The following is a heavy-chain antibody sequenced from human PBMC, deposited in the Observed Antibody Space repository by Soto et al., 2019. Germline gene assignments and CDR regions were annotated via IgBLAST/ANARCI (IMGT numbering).Heavy chain of an antibody. J-gene: IGHJ5*02. CDR2: IHGSGGAT. CDR3: ERHAVEGNALCLCVGL. CDR1: GFTFSNYA. V-gene: IGHV3-23*01. Sequence: GSLRLSCVASGFTFSNYAMSWVRQAPGKGLEWVSSIHGSGGATYYADSVKGRFTISRDDSKNTLYLQMNSLRVEDTVVYYCERHAVEGNALCLCVGLWGSGTLV. D-gene: IGHD6-19*01.